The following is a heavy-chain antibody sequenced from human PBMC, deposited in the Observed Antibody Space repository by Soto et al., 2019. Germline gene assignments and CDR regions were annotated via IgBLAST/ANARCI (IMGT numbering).Heavy chain of an antibody. CDR2: ISSSSSYI. Sequence: EVQLVESGGGLVKPGGSLRLSCAASGFTFSSYSMNWVRQAPGKGLEWVSSISSSSSYIYYADSVKGRFTIPRDNAKNSLYLQMNSVRAEDTAVYYCARVGSYGGKGYWGQGTLVTVSS. CDR3: ARVGSYGGKGY. D-gene: IGHD4-17*01. CDR1: GFTFSSYS. J-gene: IGHJ4*02. V-gene: IGHV3-21*01.